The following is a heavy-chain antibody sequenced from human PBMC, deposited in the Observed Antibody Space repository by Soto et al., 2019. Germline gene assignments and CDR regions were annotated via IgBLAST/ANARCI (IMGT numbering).Heavy chain of an antibody. J-gene: IGHJ6*02. D-gene: IGHD2-15*01. CDR1: GCTFSSYL. V-gene: IGHV1-69*01. CDR2: LIPMFGTA. Sequence: QVQLVQSGAEVKKPGSSVKVSCKASGCTFSSYLISCVRQAPGQVLEWLGVLIPMFGTANDAQKFQGRVTITGDETSRTAYMELSSLSAVSAALYDCASDPKPSGLTGGIEGYHFLDVWGRGTTVTV. CDR3: ASDPKPSGLTGGIEGYHFLDV.